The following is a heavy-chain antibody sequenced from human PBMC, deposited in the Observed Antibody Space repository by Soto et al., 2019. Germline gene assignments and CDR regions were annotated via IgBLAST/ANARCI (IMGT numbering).Heavy chain of an antibody. CDR2: ISWNSGSI. CDR1: GFTFDDYA. V-gene: IGHV3-9*01. CDR3: AKDKMGDIGVGAFDI. Sequence: EVQLVESGGGLVQPGRSLRLSCAASGFTFDDYAMHWVRQAPGKGLEWVSGISWNSGSIGYADSVKGRFTISRDNVKNSLYLQINILRAEDTALYYCAKDKMGDIGVGAFDIWGQGTMVTVSS. D-gene: IGHD5-12*01. J-gene: IGHJ3*02.